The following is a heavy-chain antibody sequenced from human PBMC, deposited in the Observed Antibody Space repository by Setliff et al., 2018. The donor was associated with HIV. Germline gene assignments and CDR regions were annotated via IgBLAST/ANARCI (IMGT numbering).Heavy chain of an antibody. V-gene: IGHV3-53*01. CDR3: AREVYRPSSGWIRHFDL. J-gene: IGHJ4*02. Sequence: PGGSLRLSCAASGFSVSRNYMSWVRQAPGKGLEWVSVLYSDGSTYYADSVKGRFTLSRDNSRDTLYLQMNSLRAEDMAIYYCAREVYRPSSGWIRHFDLWGQGTLVTVSS. CDR1: GFSVSRNY. CDR2: LYSDGST. D-gene: IGHD6-19*01.